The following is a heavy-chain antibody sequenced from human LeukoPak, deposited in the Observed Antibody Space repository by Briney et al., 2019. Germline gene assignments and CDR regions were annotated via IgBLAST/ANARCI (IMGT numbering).Heavy chain of an antibody. CDR2: IYYSGST. V-gene: IGHV4-39*07. CDR1: GGSISSSSYY. D-gene: IGHD3-22*01. J-gene: IGHJ4*02. CDR3: ARDLTDYYELDY. Sequence: SETLSLTCTVSGGSISSSSYYWGWIRQPPGKGLEWIGNIYYSGSTYYNPSLKSRVTISVDTPKNQFSLNLISVTAADTAVYYCARDLTDYYELDYWGQGTLVTVSS.